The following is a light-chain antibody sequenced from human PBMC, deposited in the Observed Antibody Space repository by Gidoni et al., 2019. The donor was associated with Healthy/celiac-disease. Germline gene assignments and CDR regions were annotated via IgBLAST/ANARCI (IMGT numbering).Light chain of an antibody. V-gene: IGKV3-15*01. J-gene: IGKJ4*01. CDR2: GAS. CDR3: QQYNNWPLT. Sequence: EIVMTQSPATLSVSPGERATLSCRASQSVNSNLAWYQQKPGQAPRLLSYGASTRATGIPALFSGSGSGTEFTLTISSLQSEDFAVYYCQQYNNWPLTFXGXTKVXIK. CDR1: QSVNSN.